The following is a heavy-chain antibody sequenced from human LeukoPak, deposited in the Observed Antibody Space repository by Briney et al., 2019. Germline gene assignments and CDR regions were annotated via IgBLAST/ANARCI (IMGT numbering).Heavy chain of an antibody. CDR1: GFTFSIYS. J-gene: IGHJ4*02. V-gene: IGHV3-21*05. Sequence: GGSLRLSCAASGFTFSIYSMNWVRQAPGKGREWVSYISSSGSYTNYADSVKGRFTISRDNAKNSLYLQVNSLRAEDTAVFYCARVKSGRVVDYWGQGTLVTFLS. D-gene: IGHD3-3*01. CDR2: ISSSGSYT. CDR3: ARVKSGRVVDY.